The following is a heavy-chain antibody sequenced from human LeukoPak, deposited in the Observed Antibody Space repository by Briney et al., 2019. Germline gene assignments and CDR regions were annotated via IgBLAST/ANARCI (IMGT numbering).Heavy chain of an antibody. J-gene: IGHJ4*02. CDR3: ARVWGGSYFDY. CDR1: GGSISSGGYS. Sequence: NSSETLSLTCAVSGGSISSGGYSWSWIRQPPGKGLEWIGYIYHSGSTYYNPSLKSRVSISVDRSKNQFSLKLSSVTAADTAVYYCARVWGGSYFDYWGLGTLVTVSS. V-gene: IGHV4-30-2*01. D-gene: IGHD1-26*01. CDR2: IYHSGST.